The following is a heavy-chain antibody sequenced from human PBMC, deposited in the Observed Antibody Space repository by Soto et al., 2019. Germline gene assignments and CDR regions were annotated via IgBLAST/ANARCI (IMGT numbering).Heavy chain of an antibody. J-gene: IGHJ4*02. CDR3: ARYCLSCGYGYSDY. D-gene: IGHD5-12*01. Sequence: GGALRLSCAASGFSLSKYAMHWVRQAPGKRQEWVAVISYDGSNKDYADSVKGRFTISRDNAKNTLDPQMNNVRTEDTAGYYTARYCLSCGYGYSDYWCQGALVTVSS. CDR1: GFSLSKYA. CDR2: ISYDGSNK. V-gene: IGHV3-30-3*01.